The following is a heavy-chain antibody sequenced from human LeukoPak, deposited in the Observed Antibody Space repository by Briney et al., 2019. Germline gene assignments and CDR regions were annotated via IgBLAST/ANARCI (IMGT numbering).Heavy chain of an antibody. CDR2: ISYDGSNK. Sequence: GGSLRLFCAASGFTFSSYGMHWVRQAPGKGLEWVAVISYDGSNKYYADSVKGRFTISRDNSKNTLYLQMNSLRAEDTAVYYCAKGGCSYGRPERYFDYWGQGTLVTVSS. CDR3: AKGGCSYGRPERYFDY. CDR1: GFTFSSYG. V-gene: IGHV3-30*18. D-gene: IGHD5-18*01. J-gene: IGHJ4*02.